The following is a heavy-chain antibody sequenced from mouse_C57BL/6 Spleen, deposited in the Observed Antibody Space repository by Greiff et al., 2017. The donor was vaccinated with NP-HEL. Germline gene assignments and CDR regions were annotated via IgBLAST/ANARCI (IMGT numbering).Heavy chain of an antibody. D-gene: IGHD4-1*01. Sequence: QVHVKQPGAELVKPGASVKLSCKASGYTFTSYWMHWVKQRPGQGLEWIGMIHPNSGSTNYNEKFKSKATLTVDKSSSTAYMQLSSLTSEDSAVYYCARNWDERYFDYWGQGTTLTVSS. V-gene: IGHV1-64*01. J-gene: IGHJ2*01. CDR1: GYTFTSYW. CDR3: ARNWDERYFDY. CDR2: IHPNSGST.